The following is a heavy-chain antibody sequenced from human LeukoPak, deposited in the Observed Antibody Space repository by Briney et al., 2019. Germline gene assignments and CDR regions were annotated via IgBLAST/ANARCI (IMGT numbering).Heavy chain of an antibody. CDR2: ISGTAGTT. Sequence: GSLRPSCTASGFNFNNYAMSWVRQAPGKGLEWLSLISGTAGTTYYADSVKGRFTISRDNSKNTLFLQMTSLRVDDTAVYYCAKLGVTTPRDYWGQGTLVTVSS. J-gene: IGHJ4*02. CDR1: GFNFNNYA. V-gene: IGHV3-23*01. D-gene: IGHD4-17*01. CDR3: AKLGVTTPRDY.